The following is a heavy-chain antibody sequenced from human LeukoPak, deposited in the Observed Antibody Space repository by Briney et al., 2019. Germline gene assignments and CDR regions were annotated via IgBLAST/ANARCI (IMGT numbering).Heavy chain of an antibody. V-gene: IGHV4-59*08. Sequence: SETLSLTCSVSGGSIGGDYWGWIRQSPGSGLEWIGYIYISETTTYNPSLEGRGTISVDKANNQFTLKLRSVTAADTAVYYCARQNLYNWFDFWGPGTLVIASP. CDR1: GGSIGGDY. CDR2: IYISETT. J-gene: IGHJ5*01. CDR3: ARQNLYNWFDF.